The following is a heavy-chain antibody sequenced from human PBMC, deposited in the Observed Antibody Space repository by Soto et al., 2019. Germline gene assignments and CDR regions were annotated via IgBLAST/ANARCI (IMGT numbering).Heavy chain of an antibody. V-gene: IGHV1-69*08. CDR1: GGTFSSYT. J-gene: IGHJ6*03. CDR2: IIPIFGMA. D-gene: IGHD2-2*01. CDR3: AREEAQYQLLHSYYYMDV. Sequence: QVQLVQSGAEVKKPGSSVKVSCKAPGGTFSSYTINWVRQAPGQGLEWMGRIIPIFGMAHYAQKFQGRVTITADESTSTAYMQLSSLRSEDTGLYYCAREEAQYQLLHSYYYMDVWGEGTTVTVSS.